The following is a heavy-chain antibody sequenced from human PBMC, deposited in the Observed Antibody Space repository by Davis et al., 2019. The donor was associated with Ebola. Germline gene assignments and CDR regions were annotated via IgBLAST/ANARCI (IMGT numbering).Heavy chain of an antibody. V-gene: IGHV3-23*01. CDR2: ISGSGTTT. Sequence: GESLKISCAASGFIFDEYAMHWVRQAPGKGLEWVAGISGSGTTTYYADSVKGRFTISRDNSKNTLSLQMHSLRDEDTAVYYCAKDKNVLRLLEWLPGGGMDVWGQGTTVTVSS. CDR1: GFIFDEYA. J-gene: IGHJ6*02. D-gene: IGHD3-3*01. CDR3: AKDKNVLRLLEWLPGGGMDV.